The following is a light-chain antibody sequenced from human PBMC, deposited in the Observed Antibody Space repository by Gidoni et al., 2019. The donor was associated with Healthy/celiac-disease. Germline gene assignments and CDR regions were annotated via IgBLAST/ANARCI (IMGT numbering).Light chain of an antibody. CDR1: KLGDKY. CDR2: QDS. J-gene: IGLJ3*02. CDR3: QAWDSSTANWV. V-gene: IGLV3-1*01. Sequence: SYELTQPPSVSVSPGQTASITCSGDKLGDKYACWYQQKPGPSPVLVIYQDSKRPSGIPERFSGSNSGNTATLTISGTQAMDEADYYCQAWDSSTANWVFGGGTKLTVL.